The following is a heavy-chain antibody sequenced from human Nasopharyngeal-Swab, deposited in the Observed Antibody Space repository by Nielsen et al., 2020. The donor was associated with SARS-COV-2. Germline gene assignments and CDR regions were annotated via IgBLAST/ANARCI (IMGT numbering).Heavy chain of an antibody. Sequence: SEILSLTCAVSGYSMNSGYYWGWIRQPPGKGLEWIGSIYHSGSTYYNPSLKSRVTLSIDTSKNQFSLKLSSVTAADTAVYYCARAVEMAAILDYWGQGTLVTVSS. V-gene: IGHV4-38-2*01. CDR2: IYHSGST. CDR1: GYSMNSGYY. D-gene: IGHD5-24*01. J-gene: IGHJ4*02. CDR3: ARAVEMAAILDY.